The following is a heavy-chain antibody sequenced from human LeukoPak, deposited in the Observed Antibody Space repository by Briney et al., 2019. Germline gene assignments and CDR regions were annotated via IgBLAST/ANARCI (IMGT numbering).Heavy chain of an antibody. J-gene: IGHJ5*02. Sequence: SETLSLTCTVSGVSISNYYWSWIRQPANKGLEWIGRIYPSGPTNYNPSLKSRVTMSIDTSKNQFSLKLSSVTAADTAVYYCARGGDFWSGYHNWFDPWGQGTLVTVSS. V-gene: IGHV4-4*07. D-gene: IGHD3-3*01. CDR2: IYPSGPT. CDR3: ARGGDFWSGYHNWFDP. CDR1: GVSISNYY.